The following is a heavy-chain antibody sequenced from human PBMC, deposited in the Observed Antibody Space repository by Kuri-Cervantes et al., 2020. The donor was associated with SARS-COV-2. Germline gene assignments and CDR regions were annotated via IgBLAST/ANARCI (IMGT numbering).Heavy chain of an antibody. J-gene: IGHJ5*02. CDR2: ISYDGSNK. CDR3: AKVGGKELVGANVRWFDP. D-gene: IGHD1-26*01. CDR1: GFTFSSYG. Sequence: GESLKISCAASGFTFSSYGMHWVRQAPGKGREWVAVISYDGSNKYYADSVKGRFTISRDNSKNTLYLQMNSLRAEDTAVYYCAKVGGKELVGANVRWFDPWGQGTLVTVSS. V-gene: IGHV3-30*18.